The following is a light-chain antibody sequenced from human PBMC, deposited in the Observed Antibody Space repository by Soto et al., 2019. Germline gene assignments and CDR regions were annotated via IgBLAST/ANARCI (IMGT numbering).Light chain of an antibody. CDR3: QQSYSTPIT. J-gene: IGKJ5*01. V-gene: IGKV3D-15*01. CDR1: QSVSSN. CDR2: GAS. Sequence: TVITQSPATLSVSPGERATLSCRASQSVSSNLAWYQQTPGQAPRLLIYGASTRATGILARFGGSGAGTACTRTISSLQPEDVDTYCCQQSYSTPITFGQGTRLEIK.